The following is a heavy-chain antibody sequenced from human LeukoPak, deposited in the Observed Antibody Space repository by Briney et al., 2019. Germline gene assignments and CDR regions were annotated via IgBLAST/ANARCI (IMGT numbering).Heavy chain of an antibody. CDR3: ARDSGYDYFDH. CDR1: VHTFTSYG. D-gene: IGHD5-12*01. Sequence: ATEKVSRKASVHTFTSYGISCVRDTPVQGLVCRGCSTAHNGNTQYTHKLQGRVTMTTDTSTNTPHRERRSLISRHTRVFLCARDSGYDYFDHWGQGTLVTVCS. J-gene: IGHJ4*02. V-gene: IGHV1-18*01. CDR2: STAHNGNT.